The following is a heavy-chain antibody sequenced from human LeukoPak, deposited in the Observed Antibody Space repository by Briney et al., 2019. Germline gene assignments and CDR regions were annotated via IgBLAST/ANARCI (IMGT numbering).Heavy chain of an antibody. Sequence: ASVKVSCKASGYTFTAYYIHWVRQAAGQGLEWMGLINPNSGGTNYAQKFQGRVTMTRDTSISTAYMELSRLTSDDTAVYYCARGQQWLVRGSLTGYELWGQGTLVTVSS. CDR3: ARGQQWLVRGSLTGYEL. V-gene: IGHV1-2*02. D-gene: IGHD6-19*01. J-gene: IGHJ4*02. CDR2: INPNSGGT. CDR1: GYTFTAYY.